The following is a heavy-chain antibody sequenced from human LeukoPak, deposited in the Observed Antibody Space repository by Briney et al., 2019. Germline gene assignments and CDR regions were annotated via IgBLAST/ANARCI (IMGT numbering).Heavy chain of an antibody. CDR3: AKELDTMFFDY. V-gene: IGHV3-43*01. J-gene: IGHJ4*02. D-gene: IGHD3-10*02. Sequence: GGSLRLSCATFGFNFDRYTIHWVRQAPGKGLEWVSLAGWAGGTTFYSDSVRGRFTISRDSGRKSVYLQMNSLTTDDTAFYFCAKELDTMFFDYWGQGALVTVSS. CDR1: GFNFDRYT. CDR2: AGWAGGTT.